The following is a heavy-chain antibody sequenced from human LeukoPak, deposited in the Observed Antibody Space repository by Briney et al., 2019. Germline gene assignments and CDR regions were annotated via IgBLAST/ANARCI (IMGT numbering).Heavy chain of an antibody. CDR1: GYTFTSYG. CDR3: ARGMYSSSFYYYYYMDV. Sequence: ASVKVSCKASGYTFTSYGISWVRQAPGQGLEWMGWISAYNGNTNYAQKLQGRVTMTTDTSTSTAYMELRSLRSDDTAVYYCARGMYSSSFYYYYYMDVWGKGTTVTVSS. J-gene: IGHJ6*03. V-gene: IGHV1-18*01. CDR2: ISAYNGNT. D-gene: IGHD6-6*01.